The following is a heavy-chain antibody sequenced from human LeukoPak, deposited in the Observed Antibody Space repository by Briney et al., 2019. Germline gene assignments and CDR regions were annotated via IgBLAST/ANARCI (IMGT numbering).Heavy chain of an antibody. CDR3: AKGGDLITYFDY. V-gene: IGHV3-23*01. Sequence: GGSLRLSCAASGFTFSTYAMNWVRQAPGKGLEWVSTISGSGGTPHYADSVKGRFTISRDNSKNTLHLQMNSLRAEDAAVYYCAKGGDLITYFDYWGQGTLVTVSS. J-gene: IGHJ4*02. CDR1: GFTFSTYA. CDR2: ISGSGGTP. D-gene: IGHD3-16*01.